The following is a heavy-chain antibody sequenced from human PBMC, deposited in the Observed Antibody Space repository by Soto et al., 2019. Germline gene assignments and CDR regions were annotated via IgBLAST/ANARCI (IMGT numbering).Heavy chain of an antibody. Sequence: QVQVVQSGAEVKKPGSSVKVSCKVSGGIFTNNAISWVRQAPGRGREWWGGVVPLFDTAYYAQIFRVRFRISEDGATNTAYMELSGLTSADTAVYFCATGGHNDGYNFYHGMDVWGQGTTVTVS. CDR2: VVPLFDTA. D-gene: IGHD3-16*01. CDR3: ATGGHNDGYNFYHGMDV. J-gene: IGHJ6*02. V-gene: IGHV1-69*01. CDR1: GGIFTNNA.